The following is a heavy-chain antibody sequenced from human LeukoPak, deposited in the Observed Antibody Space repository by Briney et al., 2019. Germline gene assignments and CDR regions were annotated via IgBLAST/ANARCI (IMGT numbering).Heavy chain of an antibody. CDR1: GGTFSSYA. J-gene: IGHJ6*02. CDR3: ARGVWWLRRDYYYGMDV. V-gene: IGHV1-69*04. Sequence: SVKVSCKASGGTFSSYAISWVRQAPGQGLEWMGRIIPILGIANYAQKFQGRVTITADKSTSTAYMELSSLRSEDTAVYYCARGVWWLRRDYYYGMDVWAKGPRSPSP. CDR2: IIPILGIA. D-gene: IGHD1-26*01.